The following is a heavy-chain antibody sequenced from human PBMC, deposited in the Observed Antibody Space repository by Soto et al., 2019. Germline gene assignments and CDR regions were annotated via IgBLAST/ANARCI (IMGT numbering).Heavy chain of an antibody. J-gene: IGHJ6*03. CDR2: IIGSGGST. V-gene: IGHV3-23*01. CDR3: AKAGVVPAEYYMDV. Sequence: EVQLLESGGGLVQPGGSLRLSCAASGFTFSSYAMSWVRQAPGKGLEWVSAIIGSGGSTYYADSVKGRFTISRDNTKNTLYLQMNSLRAEDTAVYYCAKAGVVPAEYYMDVWGKGTTVTVSS. D-gene: IGHD2-2*01. CDR1: GFTFSSYA.